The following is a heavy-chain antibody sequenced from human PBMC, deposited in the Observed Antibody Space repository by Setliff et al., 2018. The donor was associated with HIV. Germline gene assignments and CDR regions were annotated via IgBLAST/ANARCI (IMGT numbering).Heavy chain of an antibody. J-gene: IGHJ4*02. CDR1: GDSIISGDYY. CDR2: INHSGST. CDR3: ARQTATGTSATFDS. V-gene: IGHV4-39*07. Sequence: PSETLSLTCTVSGDSIISGDYYWSWIRQPPGKGLEWIGEINHSGSTNYNPSLKSRVTISVDMSKNQFSLKLSSVTAADTAVYYCARQTATGTSATFDSWGQGSPVTAPQ. D-gene: IGHD2-21*02.